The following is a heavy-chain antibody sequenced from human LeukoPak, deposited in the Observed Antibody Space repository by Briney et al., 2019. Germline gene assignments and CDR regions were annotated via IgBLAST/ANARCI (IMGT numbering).Heavy chain of an antibody. J-gene: IGHJ3*02. CDR1: GYTFTSYG. D-gene: IGHD2-2*01. CDR2: ISAYNGNT. V-gene: IGHV1-18*01. Sequence: ASVKVSCKASGYTFTSYGISWVRQAPGQGLEWMGWISAYNGNTNYAQKLQGRVTMTTDTPTSTAYMELRSLRSDDTAVYYCARGKEVPRYCSSTSCHPDAFDIWGQGTMVTVSS. CDR3: ARGKEVPRYCSSTSCHPDAFDI.